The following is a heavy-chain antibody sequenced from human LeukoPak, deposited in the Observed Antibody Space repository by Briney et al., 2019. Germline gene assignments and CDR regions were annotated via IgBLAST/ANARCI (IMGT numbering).Heavy chain of an antibody. CDR3: ARASEHVDTAIEGYMDV. J-gene: IGHJ6*03. CDR2: ISYDGSNK. Sequence: PGGSLRLSCAASGFTFSSYAMHWVRQAPGKGLEWVAVISYDGSNKYYADSVKGRFTISRDNSKNTLYLQMNSLRAEDTAVYYCARASEHVDTAIEGYMDVWGKGTTVTVSS. D-gene: IGHD5-18*01. V-gene: IGHV3-30*04. CDR1: GFTFSSYA.